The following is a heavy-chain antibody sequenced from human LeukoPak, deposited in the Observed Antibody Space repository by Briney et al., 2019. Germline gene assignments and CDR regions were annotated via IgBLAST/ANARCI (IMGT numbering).Heavy chain of an antibody. J-gene: IGHJ6*02. CDR2: ISSSGSTI. CDR3: AREGPTAKCTYYYYYGMDV. CDR1: GFTFSSYE. D-gene: IGHD1-26*01. Sequence: PGGSLRLSCAASGFTFSSYEMNWVRQAPGKGLEWVSYISSSGSTIYYADSVKGRFTISRDNAKNSLYLQMNSLRAEDTAVYYCAREGPTAKCTYYYYYGMDVWGQGTTVTVSS. V-gene: IGHV3-48*03.